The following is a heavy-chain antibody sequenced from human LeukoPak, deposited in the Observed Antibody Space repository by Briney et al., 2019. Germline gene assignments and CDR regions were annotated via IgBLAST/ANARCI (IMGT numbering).Heavy chain of an antibody. Sequence: SVKVSCKASGGTFSSYAISWVRQAPGQGLEWMGGIIPIFGTANYAQKFQGRVTITADESTSTAYMELSSLRSEDTAVYYCARAGPYDSSGIGISFYYYYGMDVWGQGTTVTVS. D-gene: IGHD3-22*01. CDR1: GGTFSSYA. J-gene: IGHJ6*02. CDR3: ARAGPYDSSGIGISFYYYYGMDV. V-gene: IGHV1-69*13. CDR2: IIPIFGTA.